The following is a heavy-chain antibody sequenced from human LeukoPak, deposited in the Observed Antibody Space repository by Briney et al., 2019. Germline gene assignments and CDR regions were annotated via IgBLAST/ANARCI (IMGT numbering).Heavy chain of an antibody. CDR3: AKMGGYCSSTSCYDIYYFDY. J-gene: IGHJ4*02. V-gene: IGHV3-23*01. CDR2: IRGSGGST. CDR1: GFTFSSYA. Sequence: GGSLRLSCAASGFTFSSYAMSWVRQAPGKGLEWVSAIRGSGGSTYYADSVKGRFTISRDNSKNTLYLQMNSLRAEDTAVYYCAKMGGYCSSTSCYDIYYFDYWGQGTLVTVSS. D-gene: IGHD2-2*01.